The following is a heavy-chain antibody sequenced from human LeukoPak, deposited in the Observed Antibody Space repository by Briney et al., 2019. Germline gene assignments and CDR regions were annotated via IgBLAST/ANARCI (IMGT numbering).Heavy chain of an antibody. CDR3: AREHENDYGSGTNFDY. Sequence: SETLSLTCTVSGGSISSGSYYWSWIRQPAGKGLEWIGRIYTSGSTNYNPSLKSRVTISVDTSKNQFSLKLSSVTAADTAVYYCAREHENDYGSGTNFDYWGQGTLVTVSP. CDR2: IYTSGST. J-gene: IGHJ4*02. CDR1: GGSISSGSYY. V-gene: IGHV4-61*02. D-gene: IGHD3-10*01.